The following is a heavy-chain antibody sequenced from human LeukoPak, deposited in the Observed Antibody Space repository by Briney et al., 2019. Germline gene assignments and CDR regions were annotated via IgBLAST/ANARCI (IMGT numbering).Heavy chain of an antibody. J-gene: IGHJ4*02. CDR2: ISGSGGST. CDR1: GFTFSSYA. V-gene: IGHV3-23*01. D-gene: IGHD3-22*01. Sequence: GGSLRLSCAASGFTFSSYAMSWVRQAPGKGLEWVSAISGSGGSTYYADSVKGRFTISRDNSKNTLYLQMNSLRAEDTAVYYCSKGGHYYDSSGYPVDYWGQGTLVTVSS. CDR3: SKGGHYYDSSGYPVDY.